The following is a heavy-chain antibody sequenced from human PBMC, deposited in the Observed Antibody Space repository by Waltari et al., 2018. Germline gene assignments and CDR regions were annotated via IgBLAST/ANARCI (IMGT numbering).Heavy chain of an antibody. CDR2: ISGSGGST. D-gene: IGHD2-15*01. Sequence: EVQLLESGGGLVQPGGSLRLSCAASGFTFSSYAMSWVRQAPGKGLEWVSAISGSGGSTYYADSVKGRFTISRDNSKNTLYLQMNSLRAEDTAVYYCARYLRLGWWYRSDYWGQGTLVTVSS. CDR3: ARYLRLGWWYRSDY. V-gene: IGHV3-23*01. J-gene: IGHJ4*02. CDR1: GFTFSSYA.